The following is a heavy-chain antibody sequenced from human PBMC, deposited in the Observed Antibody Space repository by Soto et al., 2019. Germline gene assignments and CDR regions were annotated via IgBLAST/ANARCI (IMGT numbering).Heavy chain of an antibody. V-gene: IGHV2-70*04. Sequence: SGPTLVNPTQTLTLTCTFSGFSLSSKGMRVSWIRQPPGKALEWLARIDWDDDKFYSPSLRTRLAISKGTSKNQVVLTMTNVDPMDTATYYCARSPGGFTVAAYFFDYWGQGTLVTVSS. CDR1: GFSLSSKGMR. CDR3: ARSPGGFTVAAYFFDY. J-gene: IGHJ4*02. D-gene: IGHD3-16*01. CDR2: IDWDDDK.